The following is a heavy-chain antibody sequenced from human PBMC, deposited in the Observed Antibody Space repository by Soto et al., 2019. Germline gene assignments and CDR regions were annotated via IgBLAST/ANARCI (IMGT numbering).Heavy chain of an antibody. D-gene: IGHD1-26*01. Sequence: EVLLVGSGGGPVKPGGSLRLSCTASGFRFSSYGMNWVRQAPGKGLEWVSSISSGSSCIYYADSVKGRFTISRDNAKISLYLQMNSLRADDTAIYYCTRVLLGGYYGSDFDFWGQGTQVTVSS. CDR1: GFRFSSYG. V-gene: IGHV3-21*01. CDR3: TRVLLGGYYGSDFDF. J-gene: IGHJ4*02. CDR2: ISSGSSCI.